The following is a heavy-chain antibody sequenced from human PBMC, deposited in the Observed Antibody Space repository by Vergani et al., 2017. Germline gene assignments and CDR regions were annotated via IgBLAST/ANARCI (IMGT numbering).Heavy chain of an antibody. D-gene: IGHD6-6*01. J-gene: IGHJ4*02. V-gene: IGHV4-59*01. CDR3: ARGLAARRGIFDY. CDR2: IYYSGST. Sequence: QVQLQESGPGLVKPSETLSLTCTVSGGSISSYYWSWIRQPPGKGLEWIGYIYYSGSTNYNPSLKSRVTISVDTSKNQFSLKLSSVTSADTAVYYCARGLAARRGIFDYWGQGTLVTVSS. CDR1: GGSISSYY.